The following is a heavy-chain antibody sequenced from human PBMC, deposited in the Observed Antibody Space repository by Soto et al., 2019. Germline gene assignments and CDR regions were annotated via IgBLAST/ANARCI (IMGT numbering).Heavy chain of an antibody. V-gene: IGHV3-30*03. CDR1: GFTFSSYG. D-gene: IGHD5-18*01. CDR3: AATWDGYSYGDGVYYFDY. J-gene: IGHJ4*02. CDR2: ISYDGSNK. Sequence: QVQLVESGGGVVQPGRSLRLSCAASGFTFSSYGMHWVRQAPGKGLEWVAVISYDGSNKYYADSVKVRFTISRDNSKNTLYLQMNSLRADDTAVYYCAATWDGYSYGDGVYYFDYCGQGTLVTVSS.